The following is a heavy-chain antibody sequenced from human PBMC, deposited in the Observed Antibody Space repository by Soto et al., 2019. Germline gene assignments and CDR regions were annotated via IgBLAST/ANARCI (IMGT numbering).Heavy chain of an antibody. CDR2: ISAYNGNT. CDR3: ARDQPLWPREDIVVVPAAILPYYYYGMDV. Sequence: ASVKVSCKASGYTFTSYGISWVRQAPGQGLEWMGWISAYNGNTNYAQKLQGRVTMTTDTSTSTAYMELRSLRSDDTAVYYCARDQPLWPREDIVVVPAAILPYYYYGMDVWGQGTTVTVSS. V-gene: IGHV1-18*01. D-gene: IGHD2-2*02. CDR1: GYTFTSYG. J-gene: IGHJ6*02.